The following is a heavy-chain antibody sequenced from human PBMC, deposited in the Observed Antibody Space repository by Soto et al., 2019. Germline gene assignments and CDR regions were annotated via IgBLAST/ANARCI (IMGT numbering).Heavy chain of an antibody. V-gene: IGHV3-23*01. J-gene: IGHJ4*02. D-gene: IGHD5-12*01. CDR1: GFHFIIYH. Sequence: GGSLRLSCAASGFHFIIYHMTWVRQSPGRGLEWVSTVTSSGDGKYYADDVKSRFTISRDNSKNTLFLQINTVRAADTAVYYCVRRDGYNLAYWGQGALITVSS. CDR3: VRRDGYNLAY. CDR2: VTSSGDGK.